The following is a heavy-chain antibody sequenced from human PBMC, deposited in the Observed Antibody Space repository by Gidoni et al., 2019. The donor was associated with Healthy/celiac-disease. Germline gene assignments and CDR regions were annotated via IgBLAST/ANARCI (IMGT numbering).Heavy chain of an antibody. CDR1: GGSISRSSNY. D-gene: IGHD4-17*01. CDR2: ITYSGST. Sequence: QLQLQASGPGLVKPSETLAPTCTGSGGSISRSSNYWGWIRQPPGKGLAWIGSITYSGSTYYNPSLNSRVTISVDTSKNQFSLKLSSVTAADTAVYYCARHLSDYGDPHFDYWGQGTLVTVSS. J-gene: IGHJ4*02. V-gene: IGHV4-39*01. CDR3: ARHLSDYGDPHFDY.